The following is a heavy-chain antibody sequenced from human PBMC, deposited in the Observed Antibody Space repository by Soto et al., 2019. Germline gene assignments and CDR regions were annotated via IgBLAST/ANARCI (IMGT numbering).Heavy chain of an antibody. CDR2: INHSGST. J-gene: IGHJ4*02. CDR3: ARRGSVTHLFVQDY. D-gene: IGHD4-17*01. CDR1: GGSFSGYY. V-gene: IGHV4-34*01. Sequence: PSETLSLTCAVYGGSFSGYYWSWIRQPPGKGLEWIGEINHSGSTNYNPSLKSRVTISVDTSKNQFSLKLSSVTAADTAVYYCARRGSVTHLFVQDYWGQGTLVTVSS.